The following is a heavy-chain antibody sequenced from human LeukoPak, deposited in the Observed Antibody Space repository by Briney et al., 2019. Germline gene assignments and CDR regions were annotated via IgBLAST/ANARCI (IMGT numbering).Heavy chain of an antibody. Sequence: SETLSLTCTVSGGSISSYYWNWIRQPPGKGLEWIGYIFYSGRTSYNPSLKSRVTLSVDTSKNQFSLKLISVTAVDTAVYYCATRKLGNDYWGQGTLVTVSS. J-gene: IGHJ4*02. CDR1: GGSISSYY. V-gene: IGHV4-59*01. CDR2: IFYSGRT. D-gene: IGHD7-27*01. CDR3: ATRKLGNDY.